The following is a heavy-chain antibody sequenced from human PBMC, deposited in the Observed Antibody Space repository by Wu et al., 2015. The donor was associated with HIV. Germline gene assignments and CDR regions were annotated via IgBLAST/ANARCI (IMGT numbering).Heavy chain of an antibody. J-gene: IGHJ4*02. D-gene: IGHD5-12*01. CDR2: MNPNNGNT. Sequence: QVQLVQSGTEVKKPGAVSEGLLQGFWYTPSPPMISTGCDRPLGKVLNTWGWMNPNNGNTASAQKFQGRITMTRTTSINTAYLELSSLKSEDTAVYYCARGRYDLAYWGQGTLVTVSS. CDR3: ARGRYDLAY. CDR1: YTPSPPM. V-gene: IGHV1-8*02.